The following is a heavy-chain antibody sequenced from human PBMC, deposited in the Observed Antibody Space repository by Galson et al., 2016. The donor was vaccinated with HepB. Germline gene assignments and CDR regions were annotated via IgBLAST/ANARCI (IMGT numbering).Heavy chain of an antibody. CDR1: GFSLNSYGVG. CDR2: VYWDDDY. D-gene: IGHD7-27*01. J-gene: IGHJ5*02. V-gene: IGHV2-5*02. CDR3: AYTSERYTTNWYPNWLDP. Sequence: PALVKPTQTLTLTCTVSGFSLNSYGVGVAWIRQPPGEAPEWLGAVYWDDDYRYSPALKSRITITRDSSRDQVILTLTNMDPVDSATYYCAYTSERYTTNWYPNWLDPWGQGTLVTVSA.